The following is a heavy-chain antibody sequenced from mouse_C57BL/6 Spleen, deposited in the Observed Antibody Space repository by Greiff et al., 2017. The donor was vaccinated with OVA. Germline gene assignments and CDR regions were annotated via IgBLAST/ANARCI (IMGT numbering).Heavy chain of an antibody. CDR3: GQDDGSRRPYAD. Sequence: DVKLVESGGGLVKPGGSLKLSCAASGFTFSGYGMHWVRQAPEKGLEWVAYISSGGSTTYYADTVKGRFTISRDNAKNTLFLQMTSLKSEDTAMXWCGQDDGSRRPYADWGKRTVVAAS. V-gene: IGHV5-17*01. D-gene: IGHD1-1*01. CDR2: ISSGGSTT. J-gene: IGHJ3*01. CDR1: GFTFSGYG.